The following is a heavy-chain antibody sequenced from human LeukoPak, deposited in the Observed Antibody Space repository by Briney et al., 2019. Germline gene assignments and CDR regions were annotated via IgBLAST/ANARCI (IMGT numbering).Heavy chain of an antibody. D-gene: IGHD1-1*01. J-gene: IGHJ4*02. V-gene: IGHV3-11*04. Sequence: PGGSLRLSCAASGFTFSGNYMTWVRQAPGKGLEWLSYISGNGGDIQYADSVKGRFTISRDNAKNLLYLQMDSLRVEDTAIYYCARDPRTVRIWGQGTLVTVSS. CDR1: GFTFSGNY. CDR2: ISGNGGDI. CDR3: ARDPRTVRI.